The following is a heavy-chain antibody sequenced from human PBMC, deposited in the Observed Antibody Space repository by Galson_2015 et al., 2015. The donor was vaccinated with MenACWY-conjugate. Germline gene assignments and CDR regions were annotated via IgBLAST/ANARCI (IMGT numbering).Heavy chain of an antibody. CDR2: ISGVNGNT. V-gene: IGHV1-18*01. CDR1: GYTFTNSG. CDR3: ARAPLFGSVRRHLDS. J-gene: IGHJ4*02. D-gene: IGHD3-10*01. Sequence: SVKVSCKASGYTFTNSGISWVRQAPGQGLEWMGWISGVNGNTEYAQKLKGRVIMTTEKSKNTADLELGSLRSDDTAVYYCARAPLFGSVRRHLDSWGQGTLVTVSS.